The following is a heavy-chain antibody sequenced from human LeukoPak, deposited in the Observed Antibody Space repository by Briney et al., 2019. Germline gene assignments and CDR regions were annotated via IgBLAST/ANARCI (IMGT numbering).Heavy chain of an antibody. J-gene: IGHJ4*02. CDR3: TRDLRYNFGPTFDY. CDR2: IYHSGST. Sequence: SETLSLTCTVSNYSISNTYYWGWIRQPPGKGLEWIGSIYHSGSTYYNPSLKSRVTISVDTSKNQFSLKLSSATAADTAVYYCTRDLRYNFGPTFDYWGQGTLVTVSS. D-gene: IGHD5-18*01. V-gene: IGHV4-38-2*02. CDR1: NYSISNTYY.